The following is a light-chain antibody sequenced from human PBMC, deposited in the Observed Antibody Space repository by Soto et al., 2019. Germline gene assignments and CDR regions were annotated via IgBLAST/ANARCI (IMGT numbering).Light chain of an antibody. Sequence: QSALTQPPSASGSPGQSVTISCTGTSSDVGGYNYVSWYQQHPGKAPKLMIYDVSKRPSGVPDRFPGSKSGNTASLTVSGLQAEDEADYYCSSYAGSNGVVFGGGTKVTVL. CDR3: SSYAGSNGVV. CDR2: DVS. CDR1: SSDVGGYNY. J-gene: IGLJ2*01. V-gene: IGLV2-8*01.